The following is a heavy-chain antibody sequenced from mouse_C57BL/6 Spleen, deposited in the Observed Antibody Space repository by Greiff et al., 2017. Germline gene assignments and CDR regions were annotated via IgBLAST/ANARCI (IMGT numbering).Heavy chain of an antibody. CDR3: ARSDDYDVYFDY. J-gene: IGHJ2*01. CDR2: INPYNGGT. Sequence: EVQLQQSGPVLVKPGASVKMSCKASGYTFTDYYMNWVKQSHGKSLEWIGVINPYNGGTSYNQKFKGKATLTVDKSSSTAYMELNSLTSEDSAVYYCARSDDYDVYFDYWGQGTTLTVSS. V-gene: IGHV1-19*01. D-gene: IGHD2-4*01. CDR1: GYTFTDYY.